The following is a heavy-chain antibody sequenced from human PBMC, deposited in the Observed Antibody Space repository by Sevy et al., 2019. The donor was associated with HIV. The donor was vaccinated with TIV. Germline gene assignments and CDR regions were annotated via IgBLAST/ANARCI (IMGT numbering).Heavy chain of an antibody. J-gene: IGHJ1*01. CDR1: GFTFSSYG. V-gene: IGHV3-30*18. CDR2: ISYDGSNK. D-gene: IGHD3-22*01. Sequence: GGSLRLSCAASGFTFSSYGIHWVRQAPGKGLEWVAVISYDGSNKYYADSVKGRFTISRDNSKNTLYLQMNSLRPEDTAAYYCAKDNYDSSGYYLEYFHHWGQGTLVTVSS. CDR3: AKDNYDSSGYYLEYFHH.